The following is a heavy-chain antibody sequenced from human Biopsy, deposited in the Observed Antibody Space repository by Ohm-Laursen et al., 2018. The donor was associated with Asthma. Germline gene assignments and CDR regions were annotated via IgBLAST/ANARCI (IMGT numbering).Heavy chain of an antibody. CDR2: IWYDGSNK. D-gene: IGHD4-17*01. J-gene: IGHJ4*02. Sequence: SLRLSCAASGFTFSSYGMHWVRQAPGKGLEWVAVIWYDGSNKYYADSVKGRFTISRDNSKNTLYLQMNSLRAEDTAVYYCARKARHGDYDFDYWGQETLVTVSS. V-gene: IGHV3-33*01. CDR3: ARKARHGDYDFDY. CDR1: GFTFSSYG.